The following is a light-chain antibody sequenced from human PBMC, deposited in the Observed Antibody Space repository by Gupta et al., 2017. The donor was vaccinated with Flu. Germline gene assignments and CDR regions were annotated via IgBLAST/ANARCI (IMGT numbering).Light chain of an antibody. J-gene: IGLJ1*01. CDR2: EVS. CDR3: YSYTGRSTRV. V-gene: IGLV2-14*01. Sequence: LITSSCTWTTSDVGDYNYVSWYQQLPGKAPTLIIYEVSNRPSGVSNRFSGSKPGKPASLTISGLQAEDEADYYCYSYTGRSTRVFGTGTKVTV. CDR1: TSDVGDYNY.